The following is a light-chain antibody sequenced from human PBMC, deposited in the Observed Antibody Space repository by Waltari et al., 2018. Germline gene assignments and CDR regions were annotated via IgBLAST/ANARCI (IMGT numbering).Light chain of an antibody. Sequence: SYELTQPPSVSVSPGQTARIACSGETLPRQYAYWYQQKAGQAPVMLIYKDTERPSDSPERFAGSGSGTTVTLTISGVQAEDEADYYCQAGDNRGNVDVIFGGGTRLTVL. CDR3: QAGDNRGNVDVI. V-gene: IGLV3-25*03. CDR1: TLPRQY. J-gene: IGLJ2*01. CDR2: KDT.